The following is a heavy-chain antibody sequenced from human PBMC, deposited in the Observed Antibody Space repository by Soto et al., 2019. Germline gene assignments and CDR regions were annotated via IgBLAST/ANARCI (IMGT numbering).Heavy chain of an antibody. CDR2: IYSGGST. V-gene: IGHV3-53*01. Sequence: GGSLRLSCAASGFTVSSNYMSWVRQAPGKGLEWVSVIYSGGSTYYADSVKGRFTISRDNSKNTLYLQMNSLRAEDTAVYYCARAGSSGYYYYYGMDVWGQGTTVTVS. J-gene: IGHJ6*02. CDR3: ARAGSSGYYYYYGMDV. CDR1: GFTVSSNY. D-gene: IGHD3-22*01.